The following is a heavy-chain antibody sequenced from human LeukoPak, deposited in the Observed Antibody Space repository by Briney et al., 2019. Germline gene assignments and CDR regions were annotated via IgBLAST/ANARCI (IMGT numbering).Heavy chain of an antibody. CDR2: IYYDGSI. Sequence: SDTLSLTCAVSGYSIRSSNWWGWIRQPPGKGLEWIGYIYYDGSIYYNPSLRSRVTMSVDTSKNQFSLRLNSVTAVDTAVYYCAREYYYDSSGYCKYWGQGTLVTVSS. D-gene: IGHD3-22*01. J-gene: IGHJ4*02. V-gene: IGHV4-28*03. CDR1: GYSIRSSNW. CDR3: AREYYYDSSGYCKY.